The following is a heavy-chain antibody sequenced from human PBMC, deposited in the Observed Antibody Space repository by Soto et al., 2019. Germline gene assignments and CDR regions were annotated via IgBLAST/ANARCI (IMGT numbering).Heavy chain of an antibody. CDR2: IIPFYGTT. CDR3: ARKLTVETPGYYNGMDV. CDR1: GGTFSSYA. J-gene: IGHJ6*02. Sequence: VQLVQSGAEVKKPGSSVKVSCKASGGTFSSYAISWVRQAPGQGLEWMGGIIPFYGTTNYVQKFQGRVTITADKSTTTAYMELTSLRSEDTAVYYCARKLTVETPGYYNGMDVWGQGTTVTVSS. V-gene: IGHV1-69*06. D-gene: IGHD4-17*01.